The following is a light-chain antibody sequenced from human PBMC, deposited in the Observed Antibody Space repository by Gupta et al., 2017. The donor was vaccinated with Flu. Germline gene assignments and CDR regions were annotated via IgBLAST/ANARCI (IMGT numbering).Light chain of an antibody. CDR2: ENN. V-gene: IGLV1-51*02. CDR1: SSNIGNNY. J-gene: IGLJ3*02. CDR3: GTWDSSLSAWV. Sequence: QSVLTQPPSVSAAPGQKVTISCSGSSSNIGNNYVSWYQQLPGTAPKLLIYENNKRTSGIPDRVSGSKSGTSATLGITGLQTGDEADYYCGTWDSSLSAWVFGGGTKLTVL.